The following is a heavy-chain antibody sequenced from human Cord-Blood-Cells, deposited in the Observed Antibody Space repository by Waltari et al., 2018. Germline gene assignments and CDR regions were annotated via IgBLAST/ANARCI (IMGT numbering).Heavy chain of an antibody. Sequence: QVQLQESGPGLVKPSETLSLTCTVSGGSISSYYWSWIRQPPGKGLEWIGYIYYSGSTNDTPSRTSRVTIAVDPAKNQSSLKRSSVTASDTAVYYCARVGSSSSGRKNAFDIWGQGTMVTVSS. CDR2: IYYSGST. CDR1: GGSISSYY. V-gene: IGHV4-59*01. D-gene: IGHD6-13*01. CDR3: ARVGSSSSGRKNAFDI. J-gene: IGHJ3*02.